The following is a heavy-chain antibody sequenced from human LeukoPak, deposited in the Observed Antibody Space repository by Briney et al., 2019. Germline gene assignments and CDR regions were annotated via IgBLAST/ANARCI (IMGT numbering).Heavy chain of an antibody. CDR1: GGSISSYY. Sequence: SETLSPTCTVSGGSISSYYWNWIRQPPGKGLEWIGYIYYSGSTKYNPSLKSRVTISVDTSKNQFSLKLSSVTAADTAVYYCARALTDIVVVVAANNWFDPWGQGTLVTVSS. CDR2: IYYSGST. D-gene: IGHD2-15*01. J-gene: IGHJ5*02. V-gene: IGHV4-59*08. CDR3: ARALTDIVVVVAANNWFDP.